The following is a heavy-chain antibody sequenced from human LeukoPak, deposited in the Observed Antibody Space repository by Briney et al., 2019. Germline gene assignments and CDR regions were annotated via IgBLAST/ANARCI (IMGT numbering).Heavy chain of an antibody. CDR1: GGSFSGYY. D-gene: IGHD3-3*01. J-gene: IGHJ4*02. Sequence: SETLSLTCAVYGGSFSGYYWSWIRQPPGKGLEWIGEINHSGSTNYNPSLKSRVTISVDTSKNQFSLKLSSVTAADTAVYYCARGYPPWSRKIDYWGQGTLVTVSS. CDR2: INHSGST. CDR3: ARGYPPWSRKIDY. V-gene: IGHV4-34*01.